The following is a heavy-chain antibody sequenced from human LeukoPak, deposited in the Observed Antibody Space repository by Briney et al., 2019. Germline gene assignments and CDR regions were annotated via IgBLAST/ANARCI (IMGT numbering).Heavy chain of an antibody. V-gene: IGHV3-23*01. CDR2: IRGSGDGT. D-gene: IGHD3-10*01. Sequence: PGGFLRLSCAASGFTFSNYAMSWVRQAPGKGLEWVSTIRGSGDGTYYVDSVKGRFTISRDNSRNTLYLQMNTLRVEDTAVYFCAKVPDYYGSGAPDYWGQGTLVTVSS. CDR1: GFTFSNYA. CDR3: AKVPDYYGSGAPDY. J-gene: IGHJ4*02.